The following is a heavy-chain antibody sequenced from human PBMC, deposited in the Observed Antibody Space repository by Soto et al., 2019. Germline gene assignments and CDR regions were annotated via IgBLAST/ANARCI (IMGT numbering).Heavy chain of an antibody. J-gene: IGHJ4*02. CDR3: AKDALKVRAVAGTGQY. V-gene: IGHV3-23*01. CDR1: GFTFSSYA. D-gene: IGHD6-19*01. CDR2: ISGSGGST. Sequence: PGGSLRLSCAASGFTFSSYAMSWVRQAPGKGLEWVSAISGSGGSTYYADSVKGRFTISRDNSKNTLYLQMNSLRAEDTAVYYCAKDALKVRAVAGTGQYWGQGPLVTVSS.